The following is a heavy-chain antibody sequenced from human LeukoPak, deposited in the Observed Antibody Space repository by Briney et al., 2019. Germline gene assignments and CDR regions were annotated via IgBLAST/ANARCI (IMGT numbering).Heavy chain of an antibody. CDR2: ISWDGGST. J-gene: IGHJ3*02. D-gene: IGHD6-13*01. CDR3: AKSFGPGGQQLVDAFDI. V-gene: IGHV3-43*01. Sequence: GSLRLSCAASGFTFDDYTMHWVRQAPGKGLEWVSLISWDGGSTYHADSVKGRFTISRDNSKNSLYLQMNSLRTEDTALYYCAKSFGPGGQQLVDAFDIWGQGTMVTVSS. CDR1: GFTFDDYT.